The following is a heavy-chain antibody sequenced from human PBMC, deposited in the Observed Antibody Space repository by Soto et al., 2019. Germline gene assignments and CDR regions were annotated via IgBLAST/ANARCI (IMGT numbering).Heavy chain of an antibody. CDR2: ISGSGNYI. CDR1: GFIFSNCA. V-gene: IGHV3-23*01. D-gene: IGHD3-22*01. CDR3: AKDTDDTSAYYVDY. Sequence: EVPLLESGGDLVQPGGSLRLSCTTSGFIFSNCAMSWVRQAPGKGLEWVSTISGSGNYIDYADSVKGRFTISRDNSQNTLYLQMNSLGAEDTAVYYCAKDTDDTSAYYVDYWGQGTLVTVSS. J-gene: IGHJ4*02.